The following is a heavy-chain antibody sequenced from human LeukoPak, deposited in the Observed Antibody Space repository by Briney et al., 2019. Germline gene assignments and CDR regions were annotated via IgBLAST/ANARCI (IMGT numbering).Heavy chain of an antibody. CDR2: IRYDGSNK. J-gene: IGHJ4*02. CDR1: GFTFSSYG. Sequence: GESLKISCAASGFTFSSYGMHWVRQAPGKGLEWVAFIRYDGSNKYYADSVRGRFTISRDNSKNTLYLQMNSLRAEDTALYYCAKIAGGSNPFDYWGQGTPVTVSS. D-gene: IGHD2-21*01. CDR3: AKIAGGSNPFDY. V-gene: IGHV3-30*02.